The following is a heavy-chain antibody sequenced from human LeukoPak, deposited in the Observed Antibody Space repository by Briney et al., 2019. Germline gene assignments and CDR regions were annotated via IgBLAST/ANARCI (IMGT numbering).Heavy chain of an antibody. D-gene: IGHD2-2*01. CDR1: GYTFTSYG. CDR3: AREDCSSTSCPLSY. Sequence: ASVKVSCKASGYTFTSYGISWVRQAPGQGLEWMGWISAYNGNTNYAQKLQGRVTMTTDTSTSTAYMELRSLRSDDTAVYYCAREDCSSTSCPLSYWGQGTLVTVSS. V-gene: IGHV1-18*01. J-gene: IGHJ4*02. CDR2: ISAYNGNT.